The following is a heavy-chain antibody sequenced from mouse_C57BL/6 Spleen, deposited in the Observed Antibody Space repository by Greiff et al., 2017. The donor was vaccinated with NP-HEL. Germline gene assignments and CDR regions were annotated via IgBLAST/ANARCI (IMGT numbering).Heavy chain of an antibody. J-gene: IGHJ3*01. Sequence: QVQLQQSGPELVKPGASVKISCKASGYAFSSSWMNWVKQRPGKGLEWIGRIYPGDGDTNYNGKFKGKATLTADKSSSTAYMQLSSLTSEDSAVYFCATDSSGYVDFAYWGQGTLVTVSA. V-gene: IGHV1-82*01. D-gene: IGHD3-2*02. CDR1: GYAFSSSW. CDR2: IYPGDGDT. CDR3: ATDSSGYVDFAY.